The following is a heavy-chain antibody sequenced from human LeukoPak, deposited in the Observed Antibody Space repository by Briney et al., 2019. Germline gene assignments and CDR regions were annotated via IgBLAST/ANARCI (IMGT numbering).Heavy chain of an antibody. CDR1: GYTFTSYG. D-gene: IGHD3-9*01. CDR2: ISAYNGNT. V-gene: IGHV1-18*01. CDR3: ARPYYDILTGYYGGAFDI. Sequence: ASVKVSCKASGYTFTSYGISWVRQAPGQGLEWMGWISAYNGNTNYAQKLQGRVTMTTDTSTSTAYMGLRSLRSDDTAVYYCARPYYDILTGYYGGAFDIWGQGTMVTVSS. J-gene: IGHJ3*02.